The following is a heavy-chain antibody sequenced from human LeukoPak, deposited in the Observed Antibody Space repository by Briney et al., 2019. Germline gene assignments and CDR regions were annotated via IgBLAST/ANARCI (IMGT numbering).Heavy chain of an antibody. CDR2: ISGNGVST. D-gene: IGHD2/OR15-2a*01. CDR1: GFTFSTSA. V-gene: IGHV3-23*01. Sequence: PGESLRLSCAASGFTFSTSAMSWVRQAPGKGLEWVSTISGNGVSTYYADSVKGRFTISRDNSKNTLSLHMSSLRAEDTATYYCAKEVYTRTTYLPFDYWGQGTLVTVSS. J-gene: IGHJ4*02. CDR3: AKEVYTRTTYLPFDY.